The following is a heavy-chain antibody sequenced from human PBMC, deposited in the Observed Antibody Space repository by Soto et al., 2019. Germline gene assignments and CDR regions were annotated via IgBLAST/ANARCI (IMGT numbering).Heavy chain of an antibody. V-gene: IGHV4-59*01. J-gene: IGHJ5*02. CDR2: IHYSGST. D-gene: IGHD6-19*01. CDR3: ARWYSSGWYGWLDP. CDR1: GGSISSNY. Sequence: ASETLSLTCSVSGGSISSNYWSWIRQPPGKGLEWIGYIHYSGSTNYNPSLKSRVTISLETSKNQFSLKLSSVTAADTAAYYCARWYSSGWYGWLDPWGQGTLVTVSS.